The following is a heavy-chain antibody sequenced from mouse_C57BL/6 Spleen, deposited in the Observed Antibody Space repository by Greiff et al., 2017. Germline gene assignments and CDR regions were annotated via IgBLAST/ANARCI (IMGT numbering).Heavy chain of an antibody. J-gene: IGHJ1*03. CDR3: ASVITTVVEDWYFDV. V-gene: IGHV1-82*01. CDR1: SYAFSSSW. CDR2: IYPGDGDT. Sequence: QVQLKESGPELVKPGASVKISCKASSYAFSSSWMNWVKQRPGTGLEWIGRIYPGDGDTNYNGKFKGKATLTADKSSSTAYMQLSSLTSEDSAVYCCASVITTVVEDWYFDVWGTGTTVTVSS. D-gene: IGHD1-1*01.